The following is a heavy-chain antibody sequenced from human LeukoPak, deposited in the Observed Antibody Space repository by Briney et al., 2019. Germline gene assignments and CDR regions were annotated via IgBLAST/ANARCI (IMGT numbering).Heavy chain of an antibody. Sequence: PGGSLRLSCAASGFTFSSYAMSWVRQAPGKGLEWVSAISSGGGTTYYADSLEGRFTISRDNSKNVLYLQMNSLRAEDTAIYYCAKAEMSTTYFDYWGQGTLVTVSS. J-gene: IGHJ4*02. CDR3: AKAEMSTTYFDY. CDR2: ISSGGGTT. V-gene: IGHV3-23*01. CDR1: GFTFSSYA. D-gene: IGHD5/OR15-5a*01.